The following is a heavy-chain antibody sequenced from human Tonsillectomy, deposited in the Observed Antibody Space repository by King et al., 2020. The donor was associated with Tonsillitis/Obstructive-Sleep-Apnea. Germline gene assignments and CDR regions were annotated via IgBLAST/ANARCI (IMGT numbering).Heavy chain of an antibody. V-gene: IGHV1-69*06. Sequence: QLVQSGAEVKRPGSSVKVSCKASGGTFSNYDISWVRQAPGQGLEWMGGIIPMFGTTNYAQKFQGRVTITADKSTSTAYMEVSSLRSEDTAVYYCARGACISCYKYYGIDVWGQGTTVTVSS. J-gene: IGHJ6*02. CDR1: GGTFSNYD. CDR3: ARGACISCYKYYGIDV. CDR2: IIPMFGTT. D-gene: IGHD2-2*02.